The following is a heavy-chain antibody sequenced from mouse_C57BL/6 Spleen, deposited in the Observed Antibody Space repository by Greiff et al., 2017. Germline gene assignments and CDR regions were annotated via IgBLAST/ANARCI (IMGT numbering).Heavy chain of an antibody. V-gene: IGHV1-47*01. D-gene: IGHD2-5*01. Sequence: QVQLQQSGAELVKPGASVKMSCKASGYTFTTYPLEWMKQNHGKSLEWIGNFHPYNDDTKYNEKFKGKATLTVEKSSSTVYLELSRLTSDDSAVYDCARGRPHSNHYYAMDYWGQGTSGTVSS. CDR1: GYTFTTYP. CDR2: FHPYNDDT. CDR3: ARGRPHSNHYYAMDY. J-gene: IGHJ4*01.